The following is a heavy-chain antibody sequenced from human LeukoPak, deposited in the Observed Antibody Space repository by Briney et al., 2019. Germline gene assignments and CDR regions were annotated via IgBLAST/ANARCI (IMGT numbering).Heavy chain of an antibody. Sequence: QSGGSLRPSCAASGFTFSIYWMSWVRQAPGKGLEWVANINQGGSEKYYVDSVKGRFTISRDNAKNSLYLEMNSLRGEDTAVYYCARAATAGTVDYWGQGTLVTVSS. V-gene: IGHV3-7*05. CDR3: ARAATAGTVDY. CDR2: INQGGSEK. J-gene: IGHJ4*02. CDR1: GFTFSIYW. D-gene: IGHD6-13*01.